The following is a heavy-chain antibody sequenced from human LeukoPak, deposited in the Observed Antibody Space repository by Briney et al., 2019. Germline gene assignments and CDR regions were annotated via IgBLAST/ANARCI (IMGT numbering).Heavy chain of an antibody. J-gene: IGHJ5*02. CDR3: AKHQRGGYDSPYES. D-gene: IGHD5-12*01. CDR2: INSDGSST. Sequence: GGSLRLSCAASGFTFSSYWMHWVRQAPGKGLVWVSRINSDGSSTSYADSVKGRFTISRDNAKNTLYLQMNSLRAEDTAVYYCAKHQRGGYDSPYESWGQGTLVTVSS. V-gene: IGHV3-74*01. CDR1: GFTFSSYW.